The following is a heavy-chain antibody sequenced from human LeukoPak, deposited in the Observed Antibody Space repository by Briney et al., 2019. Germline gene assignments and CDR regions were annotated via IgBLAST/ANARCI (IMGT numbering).Heavy chain of an antibody. CDR3: AVDVIYESD. Sequence: ASVTVSCKASGFTFSNSAVQWVRQARGQRLEWIGWIVVGSGNTNYAQKFQERVTITRDMSTSTAYMELSSLRSEDTAVYYCAVDVIYESDWGQGTLVTVSS. CDR2: IVVGSGNT. D-gene: IGHD2/OR15-2a*01. J-gene: IGHJ4*02. V-gene: IGHV1-58*01. CDR1: GFTFSNSA.